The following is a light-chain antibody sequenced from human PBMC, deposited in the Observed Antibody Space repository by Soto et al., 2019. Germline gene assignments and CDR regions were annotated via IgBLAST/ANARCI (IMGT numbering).Light chain of an antibody. V-gene: IGLV2-14*03. Sequence: QSALTQPASVSGSPGQSFTISCTGTSSDVGAHHSVSWYQQHPGKAPKLIIFDVSNRPSGVSNRFSGSKSGNTASLTISGLHAEDDADYYCSSFTDTATVMSGGGTQLTVL. CDR1: SSDVGAHHS. CDR3: SSFTDTATVM. J-gene: IGLJ3*02. CDR2: DVS.